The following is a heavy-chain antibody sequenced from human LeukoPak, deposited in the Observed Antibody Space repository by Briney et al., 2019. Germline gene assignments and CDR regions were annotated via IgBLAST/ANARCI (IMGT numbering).Heavy chain of an antibody. CDR1: GFTFSSYA. CDR3: ARDTAHDY. V-gene: IGHV3-30-3*01. Sequence: HAGGSLRLSCAASGFTFSSYAMHWVRQAPGKGLEWVAVISYDGSNKYYAGSVKGRFTISRDNSKNTLYLQMNSLRAEDTAVYYCARDTAHDYWGQGTLVTVSS. CDR2: ISYDGSNK. D-gene: IGHD5-18*01. J-gene: IGHJ4*02.